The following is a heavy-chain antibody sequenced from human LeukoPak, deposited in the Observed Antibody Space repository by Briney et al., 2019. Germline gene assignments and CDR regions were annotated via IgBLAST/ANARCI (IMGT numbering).Heavy chain of an antibody. CDR1: GFIVTNNY. V-gene: IGHV3-53*01. CDR2: VYSGGST. D-gene: IGHD6-19*01. CDR3: AKLSGWTGWFFDY. J-gene: IGHJ4*02. Sequence: GGSLRLSCTASGFIVTNNYINWVRQAPGKGLEWVSLVYSGGSTYYADSVKGRFTISRDNSKNTIYLQMNSLRVEDTAVYYCAKLSGWTGWFFDYWGQGTVVTVSS.